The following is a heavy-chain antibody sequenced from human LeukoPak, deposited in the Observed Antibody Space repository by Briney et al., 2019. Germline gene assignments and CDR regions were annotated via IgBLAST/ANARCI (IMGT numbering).Heavy chain of an antibody. J-gene: IGHJ4*02. D-gene: IGHD1-26*01. CDR2: ISLVGKT. CDR1: GGSISGTNW. Sequence: PSETLSLTCGVSGGSISGTNWWSWVRQPPGQGLEWIGEISLVGKTNYNPSLNGRVTMSLDKSSNQLSLHLTSVTAADTATYFCSRESGPFCPFGYWGQGTLVIVSS. CDR3: SRESGPFCPFGY. V-gene: IGHV4/OR15-8*02.